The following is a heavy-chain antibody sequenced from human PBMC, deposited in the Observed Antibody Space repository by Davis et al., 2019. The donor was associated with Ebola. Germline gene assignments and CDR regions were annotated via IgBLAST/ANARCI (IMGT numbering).Heavy chain of an antibody. CDR2: ISTYNGNT. Sequence: AASVKVSCKASGYTFTSYGISWVRHAPRQGLECMGWISTYNGNTNFAQKLQGRVTMTTDTSTSSAYMELRSLRSDDAAVYYFARMAAAGTKLDVWGQGTTVTVSS. CDR1: GYTFTSYG. D-gene: IGHD6-13*01. V-gene: IGHV1-18*04. CDR3: ARMAAAGTKLDV. J-gene: IGHJ6*02.